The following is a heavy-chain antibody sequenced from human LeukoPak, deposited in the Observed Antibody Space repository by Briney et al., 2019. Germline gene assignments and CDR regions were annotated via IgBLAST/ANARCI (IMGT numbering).Heavy chain of an antibody. CDR2: INHSGST. CDR1: GGSFSGYY. V-gene: IGHV4-34*01. J-gene: IGHJ5*02. CDR3: ARGGPSKVTTLGLGWFDP. D-gene: IGHD4-17*01. Sequence: PSETLSLTRAVYGGSFSGYYWSWIRQPPGKGLEWIGEINHSGSTNYNPSLKSRVTISVDTSKNQFSLKLSSVTAADTAVYYCARGGPSKVTTLGLGWFDPWGQGTLVTVSS.